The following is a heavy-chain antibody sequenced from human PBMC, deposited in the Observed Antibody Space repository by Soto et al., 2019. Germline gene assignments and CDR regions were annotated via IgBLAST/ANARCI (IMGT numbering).Heavy chain of an antibody. Sequence: QVQLVQSGAEVKRPGSSVTVSCKASGGTFSTYTISWVRQAPGQGLEWMGRIIPILGITDYAQKLQGRVTISAHESTSTVYLERTSLRSEDTAVYYCARSAQPVGAFYYYGMDVWGQGTTVTVSS. CDR2: IIPILGIT. CDR3: ARSAQPVGAFYYYGMDV. D-gene: IGHD3-10*01. J-gene: IGHJ6*02. CDR1: GGTFSTYT. V-gene: IGHV1-69*02.